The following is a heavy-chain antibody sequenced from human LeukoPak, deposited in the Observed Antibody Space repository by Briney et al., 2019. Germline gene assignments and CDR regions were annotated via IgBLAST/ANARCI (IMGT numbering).Heavy chain of an antibody. Sequence: GGSLRLSCSTSGLTFSSYAVTSGRRAPAKGVEWVSAISGSGGSTYYAESVKGRFTICRDNSKDTLYLQMNSLGAEDTVVYYCAKDPGWCGEVVYYFYYWGQGTLVTVSS. V-gene: IGHV3-23*01. CDR1: GLTFSSYA. CDR3: AKDPGWCGEVVYYFYY. J-gene: IGHJ4*02. CDR2: ISGSGGST. D-gene: IGHD3-10*01.